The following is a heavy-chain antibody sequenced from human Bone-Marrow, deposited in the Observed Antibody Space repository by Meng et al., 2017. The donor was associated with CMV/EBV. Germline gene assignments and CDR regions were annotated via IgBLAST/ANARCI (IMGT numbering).Heavy chain of an antibody. Sequence: ESLKISCAVYGGSFSGYYWSWIRQPPGKGLEWIGEINHSGSTNYNPSLKSRVTISVDTSKNQFSLKLSSVTAADTAVYYCARGPMVSSDYWGQGTLVTVSS. D-gene: IGHD4/OR15-4a*01. CDR3: ARGPMVSSDY. CDR1: GGSFSGYY. J-gene: IGHJ4*02. V-gene: IGHV4-34*01. CDR2: INHSGST.